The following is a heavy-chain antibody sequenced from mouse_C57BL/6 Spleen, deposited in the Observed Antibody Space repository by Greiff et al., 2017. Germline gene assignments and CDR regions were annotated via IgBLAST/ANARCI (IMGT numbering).Heavy chain of an antibody. D-gene: IGHD2-4*01. J-gene: IGHJ2*01. CDR1: GFTFSDYG. Sequence: DVMLVESGGGLVKPGGSLKLSCAASGFTFSDYGMHWVRQAPEKGLEWVAYISSGSSTIYYADTVKGRFTISRDNAKNTLFLQMTSLRSEDTAMYYCARTSYDSFDYWGQGTTLTVSS. CDR3: ARTSYDSFDY. CDR2: ISSGSSTI. V-gene: IGHV5-17*01.